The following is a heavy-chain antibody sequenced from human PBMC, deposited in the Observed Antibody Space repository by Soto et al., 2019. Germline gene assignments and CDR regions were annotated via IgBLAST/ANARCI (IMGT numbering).Heavy chain of an antibody. J-gene: IGHJ5*02. V-gene: IGHV1-46*03. D-gene: IGHD3-10*01. Sequence: VQLVQSGAEVRKPGASVKVSCKASGYTFTTYYIHWVRQAPGQGLEWMGTINPDSGSTSHAQSFQGGVTMTTDTSTSTGDMERNSLRSDDTARYYCAREDGVGEIDSCDPWGQGTLVTVSS. CDR1: GYTFTTYY. CDR2: INPDSGST. CDR3: AREDGVGEIDSCDP.